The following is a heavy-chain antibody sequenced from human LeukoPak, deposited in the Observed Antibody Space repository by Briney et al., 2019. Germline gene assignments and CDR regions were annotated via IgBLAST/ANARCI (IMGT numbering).Heavy chain of an antibody. CDR3: ARGGRTTWY. CDR2: IEGDGITT. CDR1: AFTFSSYW. D-gene: IGHD2/OR15-2a*01. J-gene: IGHJ4*02. Sequence: GGSLRLSCAASAFTFSSYWMHWVRQVPGKGLVWVSSIEGDGITTNYADSVKGRFTISRDNAKNTLYLQVNSLRVEDTAVYYCARGGRTTWYWGRGTLVTVSS. V-gene: IGHV3-74*01.